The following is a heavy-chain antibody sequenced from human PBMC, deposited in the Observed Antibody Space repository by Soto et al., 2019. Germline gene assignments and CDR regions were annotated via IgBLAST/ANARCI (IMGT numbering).Heavy chain of an antibody. V-gene: IGHV1-2*04. CDR1: GYTFTGYY. CDR3: ARATYYYGSGRPNAFDI. Sequence: ASVKVSCKASGYTFTGYYMHWVRQAPGQGLEWMGWINPNSGGTNYAQKFQGWVTMTRDTSISTAYMELSRLRSDDTAVYYCARATYYYGSGRPNAFDISGQGTMVTVSS. D-gene: IGHD3-10*01. J-gene: IGHJ3*02. CDR2: INPNSGGT.